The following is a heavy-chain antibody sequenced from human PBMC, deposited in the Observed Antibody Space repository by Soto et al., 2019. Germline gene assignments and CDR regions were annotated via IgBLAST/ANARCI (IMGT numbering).Heavy chain of an antibody. CDR3: ARGSLTFGGVIVGFFNY. Sequence: SETLSLTCAVYGGSISSSNWCSWVRQPPGKGLWWIGEIYHSGSTNYNPSLKSRVTISVDTSKNQFSLKLNSVTAADTAVYFCARGSLTFGGVIVGFFNYWGQGTLVTVSS. V-gene: IGHV4-4*02. CDR1: GGSISSSNW. CDR2: IYHSGST. J-gene: IGHJ4*02. D-gene: IGHD3-16*02.